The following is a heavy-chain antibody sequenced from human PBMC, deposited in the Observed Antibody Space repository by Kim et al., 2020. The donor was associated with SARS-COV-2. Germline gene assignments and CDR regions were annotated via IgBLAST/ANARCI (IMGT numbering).Heavy chain of an antibody. CDR2: GSDT. D-gene: IGHD3-16*01. CDR3: ARGGRADS. V-gene: IGHV3-7*01. J-gene: IGHJ4*02. Sequence: GSDTNYGVSVKGRCTISRDNAKNSLYLQMNSRRVEDAALYYCARGGRADSWGQGTLVTVSS.